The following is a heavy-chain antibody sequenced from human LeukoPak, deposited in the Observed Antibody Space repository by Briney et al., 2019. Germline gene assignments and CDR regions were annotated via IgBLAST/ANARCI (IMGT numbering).Heavy chain of an antibody. Sequence: SETLSLTCSVSGGSLSNYYWSWIRQPPGKGLEWIGYMYYSGATNYSPSLKSRVTISVDTSKNQFSLKLSSVTAADTAVYYCASSAVAATFGYWGQGTLVTVSS. D-gene: IGHD6-19*01. J-gene: IGHJ4*02. CDR2: MYYSGAT. CDR1: GGSLSNYY. CDR3: ASSAVAATFGY. V-gene: IGHV4-59*12.